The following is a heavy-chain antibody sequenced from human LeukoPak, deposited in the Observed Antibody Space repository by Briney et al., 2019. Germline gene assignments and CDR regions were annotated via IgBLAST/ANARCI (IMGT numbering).Heavy chain of an antibody. CDR2: IYHSGST. D-gene: IGHD6-13*01. CDR1: GGSITSSNW. Sequence: PSETLSLTCAVSGGSITSSNWWSWVRRPPGKGLEWIGEIYHSGSTNYNPSLKSRVTISVDTSKNQFSLKLSSVTAADTAVYYCATEQQLVDWGQGTLVTVSS. V-gene: IGHV4-4*02. J-gene: IGHJ4*02. CDR3: ATEQQLVD.